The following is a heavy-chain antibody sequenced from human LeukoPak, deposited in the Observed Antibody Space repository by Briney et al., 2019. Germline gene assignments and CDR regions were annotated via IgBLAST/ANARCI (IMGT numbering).Heavy chain of an antibody. CDR2: IIPIFGTA. V-gene: IGHV1-69*05. Sequence: GSSVKVSCKASGGTFSSYAISWVRQAPGQGLEWMGGIIPIFGTANYAQKFQGRVTITTDESTSTAYMELSRLRSDDTAVYYCARYCSSTSCFNWFDPWGQGTLVTVSS. CDR3: ARYCSSTSCFNWFDP. D-gene: IGHD2-2*01. J-gene: IGHJ5*02. CDR1: GGTFSSYA.